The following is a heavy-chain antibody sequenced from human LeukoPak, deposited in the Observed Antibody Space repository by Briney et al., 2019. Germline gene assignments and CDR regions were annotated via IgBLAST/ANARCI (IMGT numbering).Heavy chain of an antibody. CDR2: ISGDGGST. D-gene: IGHD7-27*01. V-gene: IGHV3-43*02. Sequence: GGSLRLSCAASGFXFDDYAMHWVRQAPGQGLEWVSLISGDGGSTYYADSVKGRFTISRDNSKNSLYLQMNSLRTEDTALYYCAKDTLRTGDLPDYWGQGTLVTVSS. J-gene: IGHJ4*02. CDR1: GFXFDDYA. CDR3: AKDTLRTGDLPDY.